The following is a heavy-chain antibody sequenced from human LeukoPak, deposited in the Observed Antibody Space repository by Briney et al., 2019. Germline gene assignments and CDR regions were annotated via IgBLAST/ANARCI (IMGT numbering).Heavy chain of an antibody. CDR2: IKQDGSEK. CDR1: GFTFSSYW. V-gene: IGHV3-7*01. Sequence: PGGSLRLSCAASGFTFSSYWMSWVRQAPGKGLEWVANIKQDGSEKYYVDSVKGRFTISRDNAKNSLYLQMNGLRAEDTAVYYRARDPYPDDDYSKPKGDYWGQGTLVTVSS. CDR3: ARDPYPDDDYSKPKGDY. J-gene: IGHJ4*02. D-gene: IGHD4-11*01.